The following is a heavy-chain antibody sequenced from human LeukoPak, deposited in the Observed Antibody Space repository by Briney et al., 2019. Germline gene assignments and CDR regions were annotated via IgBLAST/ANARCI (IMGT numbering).Heavy chain of an antibody. D-gene: IGHD6-19*01. CDR1: GYTFTSYG. CDR3: ARASVIAVAGTPEDY. Sequence: ASVKVSCKGSGYTFTSYGISWVGQAPGQGLEWMGWISAYNGNTNYAQTLQGRVTMTTDTSTSTAYMELRSLRSDDTAVYYCARASVIAVAGTPEDYWGQGTLVTVSS. V-gene: IGHV1-18*01. J-gene: IGHJ4*02. CDR2: ISAYNGNT.